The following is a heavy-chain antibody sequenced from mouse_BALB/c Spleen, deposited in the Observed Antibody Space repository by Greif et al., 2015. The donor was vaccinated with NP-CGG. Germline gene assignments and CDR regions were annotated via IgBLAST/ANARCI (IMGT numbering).Heavy chain of an antibody. CDR1: GFNIKDTY. CDR2: IDPANGNT. J-gene: IGHJ3*01. CDR3: ARSFASGFAY. Sequence: VQLQQSGAELVKPGASVKLSCTASGFNIKDTYMHWVKQRPEQGLEWIGRIDPANGNTKYDPKFQGKATITADTSSNTAYLHLSSLTSEVTAVYYCARSFASGFAYWGQGTLVTVSA. V-gene: IGHV14-3*02.